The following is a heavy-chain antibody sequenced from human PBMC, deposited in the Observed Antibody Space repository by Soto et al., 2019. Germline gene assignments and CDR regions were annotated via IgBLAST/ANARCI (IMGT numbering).Heavy chain of an antibody. V-gene: IGHV1-69*02. D-gene: IGHD6-19*01. CDR3: ARGYSSGWSFFDY. Sequence: GASVKVSCKASGGTFSSYTISWVRQAPGQGLEWMGRIIPILGIANYAQKFQGRVTITADKSTSTAYMELSSLRSEDTAVYYCARGYSSGWSFFDYRAQRTPVTVSS. J-gene: IGHJ4*02. CDR2: IIPILGIA. CDR1: GGTFSSYT.